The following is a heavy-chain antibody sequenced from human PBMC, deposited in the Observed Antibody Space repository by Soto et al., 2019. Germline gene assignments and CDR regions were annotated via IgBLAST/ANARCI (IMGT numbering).Heavy chain of an antibody. J-gene: IGHJ5*02. CDR1: GGSVSSGSYY. D-gene: IGHD5-12*01. CDR2: IYYSGST. CDR3: ARGTYGYSGYDPGFDP. Sequence: SETLSLTCTVSGGSVSSGSYYWSWIRQPPGKGLEWSGYIYYSGSTNYNPSLKSRVTISVDTSKNQFSLKLSSVTAADTAVYYCARGTYGYSGYDPGFDPWGQGTLVTVSS. V-gene: IGHV4-61*01.